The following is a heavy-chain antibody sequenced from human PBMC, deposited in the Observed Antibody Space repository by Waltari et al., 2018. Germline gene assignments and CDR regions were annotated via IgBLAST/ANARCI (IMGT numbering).Heavy chain of an antibody. V-gene: IGHV4-59*01. Sequence: QVQLQESGPGLVKPSETLSLTCTVSGGSISSYYWSWIRQPPGKGLEWIGYIYYRGTTNYNPSLKSRVTISVDTSKNQFSLKRSSVTAADTAVYYCARASVHDSSGYYYIGEAFDIWGQGTMVTVSS. CDR3: ARASVHDSSGYYYIGEAFDI. CDR1: GGSISSYY. CDR2: IYYRGTT. J-gene: IGHJ3*02. D-gene: IGHD3-22*01.